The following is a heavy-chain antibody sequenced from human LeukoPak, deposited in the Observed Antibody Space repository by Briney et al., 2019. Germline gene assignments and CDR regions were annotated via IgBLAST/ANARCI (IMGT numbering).Heavy chain of an antibody. CDR3: SSGGETSGWEWFDP. J-gene: IGHJ5*02. Sequence: GASVKVSFKSSGYTFTGYYRHWVRQALGQGLEWMGWIDPNNGGTSYAREFQGRVTMTRDTSISTAYMELNSLRFDDTAVYYCSSGGETSGWEWFDPWGQGTLVTVSS. V-gene: IGHV1-2*02. D-gene: IGHD6-19*01. CDR2: IDPNNGGT. CDR1: GYTFTGYY.